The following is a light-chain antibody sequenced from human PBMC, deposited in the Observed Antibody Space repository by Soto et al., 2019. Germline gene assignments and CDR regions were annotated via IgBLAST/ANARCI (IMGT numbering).Light chain of an antibody. V-gene: IGKV1D-16*01. CDR3: QQYQRYPPS. CDR2: EAS. J-gene: IGKJ4*01. CDR1: QGITNW. Sequence: DIQMTQSPSSVSASVGDRVTITCRASQGITNWLAWYQQKPGKAPKLLIYEASSLQSGVPSRISGSGGDTDFSLTISSLQPEDIATYYCQQYQRYPPSFGGGTKVDIK.